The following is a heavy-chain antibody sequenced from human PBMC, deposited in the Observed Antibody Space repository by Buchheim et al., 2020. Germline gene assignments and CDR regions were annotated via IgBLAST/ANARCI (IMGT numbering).Heavy chain of an antibody. CDR1: GFTFRSYD. J-gene: IGHJ4*02. Sequence: EVQLLESGGGLIQPGGSLRLSCAASGFTFRSYDMAWVRQAPGKGLEWVSAISESADNTYYAAPVKGRFTISRDNSKNNMYLQMNSLRVDDTAVYFCAKGCSSRGIDYWGQGTL. V-gene: IGHV3-23*01. CDR2: ISESADNT. D-gene: IGHD6-13*01. CDR3: AKGCSSRGIDY.